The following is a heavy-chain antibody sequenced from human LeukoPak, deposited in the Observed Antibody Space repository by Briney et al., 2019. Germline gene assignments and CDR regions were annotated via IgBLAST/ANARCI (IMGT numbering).Heavy chain of an antibody. CDR3: STRVPNAFDI. CDR2: IRSKANSYAT. D-gene: IGHD4/OR15-4a*01. V-gene: IGHV3-73*01. Sequence: GGSLRLSCAGSGFTFSGSAMHWVRRASGKGLEWVGRIRSKANSYATAYAASVKGRFTISRDDSKNTAYLQMSSLKTEDTAVYYCSTRVPNAFDIWGQGTMVTVSS. J-gene: IGHJ3*02. CDR1: GFTFSGSA.